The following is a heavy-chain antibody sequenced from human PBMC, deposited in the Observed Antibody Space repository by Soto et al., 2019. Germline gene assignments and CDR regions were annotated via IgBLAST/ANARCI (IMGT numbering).Heavy chain of an antibody. CDR3: ARDRYPNYPPDAFDI. V-gene: IGHV3-33*01. CDR1: GFTLSSNG. J-gene: IGHJ3*02. CDR2: IWYDGSDK. Sequence: LRLSCAASGFTLSSNGMHWVRQAPGKGLEWVAFIWYDGSDKYYADSVKGRFTISRDNSKNTLYLQMNSLGAEDTAVYYCARDRYPNYPPDAFDIWGQGTLVTVSS. D-gene: IGHD4-4*01.